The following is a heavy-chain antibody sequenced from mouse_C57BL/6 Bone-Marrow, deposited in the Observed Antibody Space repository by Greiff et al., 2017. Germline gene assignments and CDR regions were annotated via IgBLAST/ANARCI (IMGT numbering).Heavy chain of an antibody. D-gene: IGHD2-2*01. J-gene: IGHJ4*01. V-gene: IGHV1-61*01. CDR1: GYTFTSYW. Sequence: QVQLQQSGAELVRPGSSVKLSCKASGYTFTSYWMDWVKQRPGQGLEWIGNIYPSDSETHYNQKFKDKATFTVDKSSSPAYMQLSSLTSEDSAVYDCARTGFYAMDYWGQGTSVTVSS. CDR3: ARTGFYAMDY. CDR2: IYPSDSET.